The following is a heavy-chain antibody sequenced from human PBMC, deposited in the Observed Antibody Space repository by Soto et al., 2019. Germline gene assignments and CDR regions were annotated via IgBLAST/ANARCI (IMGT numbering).Heavy chain of an antibody. J-gene: IGHJ4*02. D-gene: IGHD6-13*01. CDR1: GFRFSSYA. CDR2: ISGRDGST. Sequence: PGGSLILSCVASGFRFSSYAMSWVRQAPGEGLEWVSVISGRDGSTYYADFVKGRFTISRDDSRNTLYLQMHSLRAEDTAVYYCARDRERDAWYEDYWGQGTLVTVSS. V-gene: IGHV3-23*01. CDR3: ARDRERDAWYEDY.